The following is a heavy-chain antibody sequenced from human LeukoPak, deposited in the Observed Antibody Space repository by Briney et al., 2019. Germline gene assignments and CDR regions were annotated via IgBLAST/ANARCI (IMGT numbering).Heavy chain of an antibody. CDR2: INPNSGGT. Sequence: ASVKVSCKAPGYTFSDYYVHWVRQAPGQGLEWMGWINPNSGGTHYAQKFQGRVTMTRDTSISTAYMELSRLRSDDTAVYYCARYETVGELGWFDPWGQGTLVTVSS. CDR3: ARYETVGELGWFDP. D-gene: IGHD3-10*01. V-gene: IGHV1-2*02. J-gene: IGHJ5*02. CDR1: GYTFSDYY.